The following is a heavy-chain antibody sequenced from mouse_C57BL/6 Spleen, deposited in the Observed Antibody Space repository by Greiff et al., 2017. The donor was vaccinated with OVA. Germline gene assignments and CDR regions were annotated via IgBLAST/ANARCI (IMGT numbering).Heavy chain of an antibody. D-gene: IGHD2-4*01. J-gene: IGHJ3*01. CDR1: GYTFTEYT. V-gene: IGHV1-62-2*01. CDR2: FYPGSGSI. Sequence: QVQLQQSGAELVKPGASVKLSCKASGYTFTEYTIHWVKQRSGQGLEWIGWFYPGSGSIKYNEKFKDKATLTADKSSSTVYMELSRLTSEDSAVYFCARHESPHDYDGGGAWFAYWGQGTLVTVSA. CDR3: ARHESPHDYDGGGAWFAY.